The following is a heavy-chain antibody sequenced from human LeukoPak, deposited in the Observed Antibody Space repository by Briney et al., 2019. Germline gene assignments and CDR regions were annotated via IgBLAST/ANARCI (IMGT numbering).Heavy chain of an antibody. Sequence: ASVRVSCTASGYTFTSYGISWVRQAPGQGLEWMGWISAYNGNTNYAQKLQGRVTMTTDTSTSTAYMELRSLRSDDTAVYYCARDLSLVGATTSDYWGQGTLVTVSS. J-gene: IGHJ4*02. CDR3: ARDLSLVGATTSDY. D-gene: IGHD1-26*01. CDR1: GYTFTSYG. V-gene: IGHV1-18*01. CDR2: ISAYNGNT.